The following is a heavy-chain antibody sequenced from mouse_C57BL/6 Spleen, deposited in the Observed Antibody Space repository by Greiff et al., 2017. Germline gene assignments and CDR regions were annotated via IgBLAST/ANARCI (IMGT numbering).Heavy chain of an antibody. V-gene: IGHV1-42*01. Sequence: EVHLVESGPELVKPGASVKISCKASGYSFTGYYMNWVKQSPEKSLEWIGEINPSTGGTTYNQKFKAKATLTVDKSSSTAYMQLKSLTSEDSAVYYCARGILLDAMDYWGQGTSVTVSS. D-gene: IGHD2-10*01. CDR3: ARGILLDAMDY. J-gene: IGHJ4*01. CDR1: GYSFTGYY. CDR2: INPSTGGT.